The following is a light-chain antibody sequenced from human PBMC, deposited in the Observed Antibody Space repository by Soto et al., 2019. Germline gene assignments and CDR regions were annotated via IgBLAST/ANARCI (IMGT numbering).Light chain of an antibody. CDR2: KAS. CDR1: QSISSW. CDR3: LQHNSYPIT. V-gene: IGKV1-5*03. Sequence: IHMAQSPSTLSASVGSRVTITCRASQSISSWLAWYQQKLGKAPKLPIYKASTLKSGVPSRFSGSGYGTEFTLTISSLQTEDFATYFCLQHNSYPITFGQGTGLEIK. J-gene: IGKJ5*01.